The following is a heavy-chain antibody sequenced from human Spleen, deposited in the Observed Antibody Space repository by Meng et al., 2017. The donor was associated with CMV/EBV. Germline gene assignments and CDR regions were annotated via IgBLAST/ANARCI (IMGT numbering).Heavy chain of an antibody. D-gene: IGHD3-10*01. J-gene: IGHJ6*02. V-gene: IGHV3-30*04. CDR1: GFPFSDYA. Sequence: GESLKISCAASGFPFSDYAIHWVRQAPGKGLEWVALISHDGSDKYYVDSVKGRFTISRDKSKNTLYLQMNNLRAEDRAVYYCTRGQTSWFGDLTYYYHPMDVWGQGTTVTVSS. CDR2: ISHDGSDK. CDR3: TRGQTSWFGDLTYYYHPMDV.